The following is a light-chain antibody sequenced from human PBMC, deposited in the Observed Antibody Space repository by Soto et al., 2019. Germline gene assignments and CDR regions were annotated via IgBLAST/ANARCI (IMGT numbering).Light chain of an antibody. Sequence: QSALTRPPSVSGAPGQRVTISCTGSSSNIGAGYDVHWYQQLPGTAPKLLIYGNSNRPSGVPDRFSGSKSGTSASLAITGLQAEDEADYYCQSYDSSLSGRGVFGTGTKVTVL. CDR2: GNS. V-gene: IGLV1-40*01. CDR1: SSNIGAGYD. J-gene: IGLJ1*01. CDR3: QSYDSSLSGRGV.